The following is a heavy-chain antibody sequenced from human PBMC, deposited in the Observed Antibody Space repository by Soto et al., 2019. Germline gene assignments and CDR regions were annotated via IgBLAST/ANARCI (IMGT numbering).Heavy chain of an antibody. D-gene: IGHD6-19*01. V-gene: IGHV4-59*08. CDR1: GASVSSHH. CDR2: DYSDSP. J-gene: IGHJ4*02. Sequence: QVQLQESGPGVVKPSETLSLTCTVSGASVSSHHWTWIRQPPGKGLEWIGDYSDSPSYSPSLKSRVTISADTSKNQFSLNLSSVTAAETAVYYCAAYRRGEGGRGYWGQGTLVTVSS. CDR3: AAYRRGEGGRGY.